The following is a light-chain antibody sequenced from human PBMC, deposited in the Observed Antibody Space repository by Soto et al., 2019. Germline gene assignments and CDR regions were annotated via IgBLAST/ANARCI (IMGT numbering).Light chain of an antibody. V-gene: IGKV3-20*01. J-gene: IGKJ2*01. CDR2: GAS. Sequence: EIVLTQSSGTLSLSPGERATLSCRASQSVSSSYLAWYQQKPGQAPRLLIYGASSRATGIPDRFSGSGSGTDFTLTISRLEPEAFAVYYCQQYGSSPPYTFGQGTKLEIK. CDR1: QSVSSSY. CDR3: QQYGSSPPYT.